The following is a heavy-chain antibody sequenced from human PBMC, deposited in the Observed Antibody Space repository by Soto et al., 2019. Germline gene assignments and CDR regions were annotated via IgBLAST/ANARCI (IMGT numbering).Heavy chain of an antibody. CDR2: IYSGGST. J-gene: IGHJ4*02. CDR1: GFTVSSNY. D-gene: IGHD3-22*01. CDR3: AREDSSGYSPFDY. Sequence: GGSLRLSCAASGFTVSSNYMSWVRQAPGKGLEWVSVIYSGGSTYYADSVKGRFTISRDNSKNTLYLQMNSLRAEDTAVYYCAREDSSGYSPFDYWGQGTLVTVSS. V-gene: IGHV3-53*01.